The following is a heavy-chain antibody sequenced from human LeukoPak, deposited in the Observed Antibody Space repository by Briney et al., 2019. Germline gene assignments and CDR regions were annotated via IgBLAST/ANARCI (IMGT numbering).Heavy chain of an antibody. D-gene: IGHD5-18*01. J-gene: IGHJ4*02. CDR3: ARRGYSYGYLD. Sequence: SETLSLTCTVSGGSISGYYWSWIRQPPGKGLEWIGYIHYSGSTNYNPSPKSRVTISVDTSKNQFSLKLSSVTAADTAVYYCARRGYSYGYLDWGQGTLVTVSS. CDR1: GGSISGYY. CDR2: IHYSGST. V-gene: IGHV4-59*08.